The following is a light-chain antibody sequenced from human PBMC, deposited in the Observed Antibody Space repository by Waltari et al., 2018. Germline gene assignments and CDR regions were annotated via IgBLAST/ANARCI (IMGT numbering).Light chain of an antibody. CDR3: SSYASSGTLV. CDR2: EVN. CDR1: SSDVGGYIF. Sequence: QSAPTQPASVSGSPGQSITISCTGTSSDVGGYIFASWYQVHPGKVPKLIIYEVNRRPSGVSNRFSGSKSGNTASLTISGLQAEDEADFYCSSYASSGTLVFGSGTKVTVL. V-gene: IGLV2-14*01. J-gene: IGLJ1*01.